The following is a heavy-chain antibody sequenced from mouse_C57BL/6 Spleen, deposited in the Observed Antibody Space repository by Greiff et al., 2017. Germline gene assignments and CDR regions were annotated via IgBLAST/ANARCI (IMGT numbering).Heavy chain of an antibody. CDR3: ARAYYSNCDFAY. V-gene: IGHV1-59*01. CDR1: GYTFTSYW. J-gene: IGHJ3*01. CDR2: IDPSVSYT. Sequence: VQLQQPGAELVRPGTSVKLSCKASGYTFTSYWLHWVKQRPGQGLEWIGVIDPSVSYTNYNQKFKGKAPLTVDTSSRTAYMHLSSLTSEDSAVYYCARAYYSNCDFAYWGQGTMVTVSA. D-gene: IGHD2-5*01.